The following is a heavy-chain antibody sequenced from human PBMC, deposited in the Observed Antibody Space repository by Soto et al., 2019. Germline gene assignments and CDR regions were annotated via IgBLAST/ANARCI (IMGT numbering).Heavy chain of an antibody. CDR3: AKDTFYYDRSGYYTFDY. CDR1: GFTFSIYG. V-gene: IGHV3-30*18. D-gene: IGHD3-22*01. CDR2: ISYDGSNE. J-gene: IGHJ4*02. Sequence: WGSLRLSCAASGFTFSIYGIHWFRQDPGKGLEWVAAISYDGSNEHYADSVKGRFTISRDNSKNTLYLQMNSLRAEDTVVYFCAKDTFYYDRSGYYTFDYWGQGTLVTVSS.